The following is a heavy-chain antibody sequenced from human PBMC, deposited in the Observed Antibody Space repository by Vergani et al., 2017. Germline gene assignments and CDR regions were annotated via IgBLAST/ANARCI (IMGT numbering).Heavy chain of an antibody. D-gene: IGHD1-26*01. Sequence: EKQLVQSGSETKKPGESLKISCQAFGYIFSNFWIGWVRQRPGRGLEWMGIIYPGDSEVKSNPTFRGQVIFSVDTSVNTAYLQWRSLQASDTATYFCARPQRGIVGATAVDYWGQGTLVTVSS. CDR1: GYIFSNFW. CDR3: ARPQRGIVGATAVDY. V-gene: IGHV5-51*01. J-gene: IGHJ4*02. CDR2: IYPGDSEV.